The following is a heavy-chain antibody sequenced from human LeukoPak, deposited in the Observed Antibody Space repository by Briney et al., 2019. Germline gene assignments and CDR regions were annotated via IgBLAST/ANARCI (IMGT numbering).Heavy chain of an antibody. CDR1: GFTFDDYA. J-gene: IGHJ4*02. V-gene: IGHV3-9*01. CDR2: ISWNSGSI. D-gene: IGHD3-22*01. Sequence: GRSLRLSCAASGFTFDDYAMHWVRQAPGKGLEWVSGISWNSGSIGYADSVKGRFTISRDNSKNTLYLQIGSLRAEDTAVYYCARGYYYDSSGYYEFDYWGQGTLVTVSS. CDR3: ARGYYYDSSGYYEFDY.